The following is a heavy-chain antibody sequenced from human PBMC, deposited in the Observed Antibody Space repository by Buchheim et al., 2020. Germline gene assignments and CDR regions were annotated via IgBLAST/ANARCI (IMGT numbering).Heavy chain of an antibody. CDR1: GFSLRPIRAS. CDR2: IDWDDSI. D-gene: IGHD5-24*01. V-gene: IGHV2-70*15. Sequence: QVSLRESGPAQVKTTQTLTLTCTVSGFSLRPIRASVSWIRRPPGRALEWLARIDWDDSIYYNTSLQTRLTVSKGTSKKQVVLTLTNVDPADTATYYCARENDYNALDFWG. J-gene: IGHJ6*01. CDR3: ARENDYNALDF.